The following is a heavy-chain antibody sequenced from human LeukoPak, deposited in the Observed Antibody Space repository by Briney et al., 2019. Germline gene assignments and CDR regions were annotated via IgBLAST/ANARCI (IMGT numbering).Heavy chain of an antibody. D-gene: IGHD4-17*01. CDR1: GFTFSSYD. Sequence: GGSLRLSCAASGFTFSSYDMHWVRQAPGKGLEWVAFIWYDGTNKYYADSVKGRFTISRDNSKNTLYLQMNSLRAEDTAVYYCAREGDYGDSLDYWGQGTLVTVSS. J-gene: IGHJ4*02. CDR2: IWYDGTNK. CDR3: AREGDYGDSLDY. V-gene: IGHV3-30*02.